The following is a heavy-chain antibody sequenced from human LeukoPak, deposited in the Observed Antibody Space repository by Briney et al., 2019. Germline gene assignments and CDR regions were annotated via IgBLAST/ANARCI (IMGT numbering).Heavy chain of an antibody. V-gene: IGHV4-4*09. Sequence: SETLSLTCTVSGGSISSYYWSWIRQPPGKGLEWIGYIYTSGSTNYNPSLKSRVTISVDTSKNQFSLKLSSVTAADTAVYYCARRNNYYYMDVWGKGTTVTVSS. D-gene: IGHD1-14*01. J-gene: IGHJ6*03. CDR1: GGSISSYY. CDR3: ARRNNYYYMDV. CDR2: IYTSGST.